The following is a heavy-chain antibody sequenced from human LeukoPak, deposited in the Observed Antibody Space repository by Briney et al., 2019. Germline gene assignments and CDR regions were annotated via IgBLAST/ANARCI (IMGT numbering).Heavy chain of an antibody. Sequence: ASVKVSRKASGYTFTDYYMHWVRQAPGQGLDWMGWIYPNSGGTNYAQNFQGRVTMTRDTSISTAYMGLSRLRSDDTAVYFCARGRSDYYLDSWGQGTLVTVSS. V-gene: IGHV1-2*02. CDR3: ARGRSDYYLDS. CDR1: GYTFTDYY. D-gene: IGHD3-10*01. J-gene: IGHJ4*02. CDR2: IYPNSGGT.